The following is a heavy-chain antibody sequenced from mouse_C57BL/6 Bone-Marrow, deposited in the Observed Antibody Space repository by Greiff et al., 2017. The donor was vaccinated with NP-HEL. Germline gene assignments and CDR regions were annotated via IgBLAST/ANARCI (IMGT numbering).Heavy chain of an antibody. V-gene: IGHV14-4*01. CDR1: GFNIKDDY. J-gene: IGHJ2*01. CDR2: LDPENGDT. Sequence: EVQLQQSGAELVRPGASVKLSCTASGFNIKDDYMHWVKQRPEQGLEWIGWLDPENGDTEYASKFQGKATITADTSSNTAYLQLSSLTSEDTAVYYCTTYMVTTDYWGQGTTLTVSS. CDR3: TTYMVTTDY. D-gene: IGHD2-2*01.